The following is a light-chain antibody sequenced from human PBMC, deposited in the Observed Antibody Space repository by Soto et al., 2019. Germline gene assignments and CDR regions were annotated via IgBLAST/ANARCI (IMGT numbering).Light chain of an antibody. Sequence: EIVLTQSPDTLSLSPGERATLSCRASQSVSSKYLAWYQQKPGQAPKLLMYGASNRATGIPDRFSGSGSGTDFTLTITRLEPEDFAVYYCQQHGSSPPWTFGQGTNVEIK. V-gene: IGKV3-20*01. J-gene: IGKJ1*01. CDR2: GAS. CDR1: QSVSSKY. CDR3: QQHGSSPPWT.